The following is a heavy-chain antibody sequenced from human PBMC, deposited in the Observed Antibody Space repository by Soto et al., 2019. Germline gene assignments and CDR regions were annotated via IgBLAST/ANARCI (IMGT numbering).Heavy chain of an antibody. J-gene: IGHJ4*02. CDR1: GASISNRRCY. CDR3: ARQEERGGDDSKWLLPPDC. Sequence: QLQLQESGPGLVNFSETLSLTCTVSGASISNRRCYWGWIRQPPGKGLEWIGSMYYSGNAYYNPSIKSPVTMSVDTSKSLFSLKLSSVTAADTAIYYCARQEERGGDDSKWLLPPDCWGQGTLVTVSS. V-gene: IGHV4-39*01. D-gene: IGHD3-22*01. CDR2: MYYSGNA.